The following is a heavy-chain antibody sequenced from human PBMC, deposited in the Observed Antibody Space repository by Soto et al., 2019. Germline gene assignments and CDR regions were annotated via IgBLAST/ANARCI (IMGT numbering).Heavy chain of an antibody. CDR3: VSPHSESSNAFDL. J-gene: IGHJ5*02. CDR2: ISYDGENQ. CDR1: GFSFSHYA. Sequence: GGSLRLSCAASGFSFSHYAMHWVRQPPGKGLEWVALISYDGENQYFTDSVRGRFTISRDNSKTAVYLEMNDLRLDDTATYYCVSPHSESSNAFDLWGHRTLVTVSS. D-gene: IGHD3-10*01. V-gene: IGHV3-30*04.